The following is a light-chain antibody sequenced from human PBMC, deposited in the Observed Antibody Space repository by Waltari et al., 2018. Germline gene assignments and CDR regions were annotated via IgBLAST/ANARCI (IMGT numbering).Light chain of an antibody. CDR3: QHHVSLPAT. CDR1: QSVSRY. J-gene: IGKJ1*01. V-gene: IGKV3-20*01. CDR2: GAS. Sequence: DILLTHSPGALSLSPGGRAPLSCRASQSVSRYLAWYQQKPGQAPRLLIYGASTRATGIPDRFSGSGSGTDFSLTISRLEPEDFAVYFCQHHVSLPATFGQGTKVEIK.